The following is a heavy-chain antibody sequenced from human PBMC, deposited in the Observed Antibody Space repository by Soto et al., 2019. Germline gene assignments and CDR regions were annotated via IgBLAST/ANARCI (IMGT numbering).Heavy chain of an antibody. Sequence: SQTLSLTFGVYGGSLSGYYWSWIRQPPGKGLEWIGEINHSGSTNYNPSLKSRVTISVDTSKNQFSLKLSSVTAADTAVYYCARGRLYYDFWSGYYKDGYSYGMAVWGPGTRVTVPS. CDR1: GGSLSGYY. D-gene: IGHD3-3*01. CDR3: ARGRLYYDFWSGYYKDGYSYGMAV. V-gene: IGHV4-34*01. CDR2: INHSGST. J-gene: IGHJ6*02.